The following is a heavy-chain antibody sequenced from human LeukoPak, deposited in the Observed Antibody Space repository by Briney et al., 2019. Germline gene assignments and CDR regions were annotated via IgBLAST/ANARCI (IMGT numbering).Heavy chain of an antibody. CDR2: INPNSGGT. CDR1: GYTFTGYY. Sequence: ASVKVSCKASGYTFTGYYMHWVRQAPGQGLEWMGWINPNSGGTNYAQKFQGRVTLTRDTSISRAHMELSSLRSDDTAVYYCARDERYDSSGYPFDYWGQGTLVTVSS. CDR3: ARDERYDSSGYPFDY. V-gene: IGHV1-2*02. D-gene: IGHD3-22*01. J-gene: IGHJ4*02.